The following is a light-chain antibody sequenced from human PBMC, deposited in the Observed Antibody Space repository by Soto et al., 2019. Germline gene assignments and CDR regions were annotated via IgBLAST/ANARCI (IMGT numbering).Light chain of an antibody. Sequence: EIVLTQSPGTLSLSPGERATLSCRASQSISSTYLAWYQQKPGQPPRLLIYGASSRAAGIPDRFSGSGHGTDFTLTISRLEPXXFXXYYCQQYGTFGPGTKVDIK. V-gene: IGKV3-20*01. CDR2: GAS. CDR1: QSISSTY. J-gene: IGKJ3*01. CDR3: QQYGT.